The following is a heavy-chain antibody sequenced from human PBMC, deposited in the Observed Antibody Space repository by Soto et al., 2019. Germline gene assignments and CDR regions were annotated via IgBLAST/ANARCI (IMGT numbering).Heavy chain of an antibody. V-gene: IGHV3-7*01. D-gene: IGHD3-22*01. CDR2: IKQDGSEK. CDR1: GFTFSSYW. CDR3: ARADLTYYYDSSGYYYFDY. J-gene: IGHJ4*02. Sequence: GGSLRLSCAASGFTFSSYWMSWVRQAPGKGLEWVANIKQDGSEKYYVDSVKGRFTISRDNAKNSLYLQMNSLRAEDTAVYYCARADLTYYYDSSGYYYFDYWGQGTLVTVSS.